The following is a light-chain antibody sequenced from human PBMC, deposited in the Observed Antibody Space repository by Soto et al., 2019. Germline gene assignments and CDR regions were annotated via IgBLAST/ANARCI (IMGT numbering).Light chain of an antibody. CDR2: DAS. CDR3: QKYNSYLWT. CDR1: QSISTW. Sequence: DIRMTQSPSTLSASVGDRVTITCRASQSISTWLAWYQQKPGKAPKLLIYDASNLEIGAPSRFSGSGSGTEFTLTISSLQPDDFATYYCQKYNSYLWTFGQGTKVDIK. J-gene: IGKJ1*01. V-gene: IGKV1-5*01.